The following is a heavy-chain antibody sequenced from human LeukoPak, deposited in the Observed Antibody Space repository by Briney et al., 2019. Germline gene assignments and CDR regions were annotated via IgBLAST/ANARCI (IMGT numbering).Heavy chain of an antibody. CDR1: GGFISSSSYY. CDR2: IYYSGST. Sequence: SETLSLTCTVSGGFISSSSYYWGWIRQPPGKGLEWIGSIYYSGSTYYNPSLKSRVTISVDTSKNQFSLKLSSVTAADTAVYYCARHAFRYYDSSGFPDFDYWGQGTLVTVSS. V-gene: IGHV4-39*01. CDR3: ARHAFRYYDSSGFPDFDY. J-gene: IGHJ4*02. D-gene: IGHD3-22*01.